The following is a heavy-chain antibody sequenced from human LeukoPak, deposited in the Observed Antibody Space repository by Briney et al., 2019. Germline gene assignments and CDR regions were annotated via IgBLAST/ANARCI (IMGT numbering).Heavy chain of an antibody. D-gene: IGHD3-22*01. CDR2: ISYDGSDK. CDR1: GFTFRSYT. V-gene: IGHV3-30*04. Sequence: GGSLRLSCAVSGFTFRSYTMHWVRQAPGKGLEWVAVISYDGSDKYYADSVKGRFTISRDNTKNSLYLQMNSLRAEDTAVYYCARRTYYYDSTYYYVSFFDYWGRGTLVTVSS. CDR3: ARRTYYYDSTYYYVSFFDY. J-gene: IGHJ4*02.